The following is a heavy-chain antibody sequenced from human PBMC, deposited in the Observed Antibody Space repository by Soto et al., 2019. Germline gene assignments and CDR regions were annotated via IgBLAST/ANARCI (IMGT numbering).Heavy chain of an antibody. CDR1: GFTFDDFA. J-gene: IGHJ5*02. CDR3: ARDREAGFDP. V-gene: IGHV3-23*01. CDR2: ITNNGGPT. D-gene: IGHD6-13*01. Sequence: GGSLRLSCAASGFTFDDFAMGWVRQAPGKGLEWVSSITNNGGPTYYADSVKGRFTISRDNIKNTLYLQMNSLRAEDTAVYYCARDREAGFDPWGQGTLVTVSS.